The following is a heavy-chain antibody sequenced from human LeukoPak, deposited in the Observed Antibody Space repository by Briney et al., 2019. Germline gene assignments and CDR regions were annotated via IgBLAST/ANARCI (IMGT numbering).Heavy chain of an antibody. CDR1: GFTFSSYS. V-gene: IGHV3-21*01. Sequence: AGSLRLSCAASGFTFSSYSMNWVRQAPGKGLEWVSSISSSSRYIYYADSVKGRFTISRDNAKNSLYLQMNSLRAEDTAVYYCAAVIAAAGIFDYWGKGTLVTVS. D-gene: IGHD6-13*01. J-gene: IGHJ4*02. CDR3: AAVIAAAGIFDY. CDR2: ISSSSRYI.